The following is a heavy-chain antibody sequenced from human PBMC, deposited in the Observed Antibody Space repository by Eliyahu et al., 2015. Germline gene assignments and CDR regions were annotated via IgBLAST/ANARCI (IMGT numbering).Heavy chain of an antibody. Sequence: QVQLVESGGGVVQPGXSXRLSCASXGFPFNPYGXHWVRQAPGKGLEWVAVISYDGRNKYYADSVKGRFTISRDNSRDTLYVQMNSLRVEDTALYYCARDRYPYSSWFVFDQWGQGTLVIVSS. CDR2: ISYDGRNK. J-gene: IGHJ4*02. CDR1: GFPFNPYG. V-gene: IGHV3-30*03. D-gene: IGHD6-13*01. CDR3: ARDRYPYSSWFVFDQ.